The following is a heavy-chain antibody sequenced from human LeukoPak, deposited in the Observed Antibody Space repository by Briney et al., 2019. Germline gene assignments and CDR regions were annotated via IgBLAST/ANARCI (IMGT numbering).Heavy chain of an antibody. J-gene: IGHJ5*02. D-gene: IGHD3-3*01. CDR2: IYYSGST. CDR3: ARELSYYDFWSGLTRANNWFDP. Sequence: SETLSLTCTVSGGSISSYYWSWIRQPPGKGLEWIGYIYYSGSTNYNPSLKSRVTISVDTSENQFSLKLSSVTAADTAVYYCARELSYYDFWSGLTRANNWFDPWGQGTLVTVSS. V-gene: IGHV4-59*01. CDR1: GGSISSYY.